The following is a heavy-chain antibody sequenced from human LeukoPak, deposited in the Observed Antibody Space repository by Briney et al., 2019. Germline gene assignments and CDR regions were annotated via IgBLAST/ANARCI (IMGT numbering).Heavy chain of an antibody. CDR3: ARLGAKSFSPFDY. CDR1: GGSISSSSYY. V-gene: IGHV4-39*01. J-gene: IGHJ4*02. Sequence: SETLSLTCTVSGGSISSSSYYWGWNRQPPGKGLEWIGSIYYSGSTYYNPSLKSRVTISVDTSKNQFSLKLSSVTAADTAVYYCARLGAKSFSPFDYWGQGTLVTVSS. D-gene: IGHD1-26*01. CDR2: IYYSGST.